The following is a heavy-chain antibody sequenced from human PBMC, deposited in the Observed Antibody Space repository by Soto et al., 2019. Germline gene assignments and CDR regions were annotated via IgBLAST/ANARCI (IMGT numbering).Heavy chain of an antibody. J-gene: IGHJ4*02. V-gene: IGHV1-69*01. CDR2: IIPIFDTT. CDR1: GGNVGNSG. D-gene: IGHD2-15*01. Sequence: HVQRVTSGGGVKNAGALLKVSCNASGGNVGNSGVSLVPQAPGQGPGWMGGIIPIFDTTNYAQKFQGRVTISADDSTSYMELSSLRSEDTAVYYCARAPLLSAETLHENYFDDWGQGTQVTVSS. CDR3: ARAPLLSAETLHENYFDD.